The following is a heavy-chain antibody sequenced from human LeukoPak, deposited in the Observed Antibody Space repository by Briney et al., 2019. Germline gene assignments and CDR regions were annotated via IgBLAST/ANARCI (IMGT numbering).Heavy chain of an antibody. CDR2: INPNSGGT. CDR3: ARAGQEGDYFDY. Sequence: ASVKVSCKASGYTFTGYYMHWVRQAPGQGLEWMGWINPNSGGTNYAQKFQGRVTMTRDTSISTAYMELSSLRSDDTAVYYCARAGQEGDYFDYWGQGTLVTVSS. J-gene: IGHJ4*02. CDR1: GYTFTGYY. V-gene: IGHV1-2*02.